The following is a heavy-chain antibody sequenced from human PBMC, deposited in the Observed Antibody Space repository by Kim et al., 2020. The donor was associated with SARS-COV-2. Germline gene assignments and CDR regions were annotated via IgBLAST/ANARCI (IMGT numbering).Heavy chain of an antibody. CDR3: AKERHKMATNLGTAFDI. J-gene: IGHJ3*02. Sequence: VKGRFTSSRDNSKNTVYLQMNSLRAEDTAVYYCAKERHKMATNLGTAFDIWGQGTMVTVSS. D-gene: IGHD5-12*01. V-gene: IGHV3-23*01.